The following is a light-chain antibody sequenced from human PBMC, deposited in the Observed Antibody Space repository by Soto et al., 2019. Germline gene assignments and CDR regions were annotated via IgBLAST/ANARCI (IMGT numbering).Light chain of an antibody. Sequence: DIQMTQSPSSLSASVGDRVTITCRASQSISSYLNWYQQKPGKAPKLLIYSASSLQSGVPSRFSGSGSGTDFTLTISSLQHEDFATYYCQQSYSTLTFGGGPKGEIK. V-gene: IGKV1-39*01. CDR3: QQSYSTLT. J-gene: IGKJ4*01. CDR1: QSISSY. CDR2: SAS.